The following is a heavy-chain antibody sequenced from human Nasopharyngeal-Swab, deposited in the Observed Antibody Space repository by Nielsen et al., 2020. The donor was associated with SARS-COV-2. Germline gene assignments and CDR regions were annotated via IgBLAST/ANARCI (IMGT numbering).Heavy chain of an antibody. CDR2: TYYRSRWSS. V-gene: IGHV6-1*01. Sequence: SQTLSLTCAISGDSVSSNSATWNWIRQSPSRGLEWLGRTYYRSRWSSDYTDSVKGRLNINPDTSKNQISLQLRSVTPEDSAVYYCVRVYYDTGGYPRFDYWGQGTRVTVSS. D-gene: IGHD3-16*01. CDR3: VRVYYDTGGYPRFDY. J-gene: IGHJ4*02. CDR1: GDSVSSNSAT.